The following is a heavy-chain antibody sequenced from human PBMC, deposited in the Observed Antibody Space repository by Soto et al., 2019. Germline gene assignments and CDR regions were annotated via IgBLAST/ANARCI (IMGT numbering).Heavy chain of an antibody. V-gene: IGHV4-4*07. D-gene: IGHD6-13*01. CDR2: IYTSGST. CDR1: GGSISSYY. J-gene: IGHJ6*02. CDR3: FGEWQQLAPQTSYYYYGMDV. Sequence: SETLSLTCTVSGGSISSYYWSWIRQPAGKGLEWIGRIYTSGSTNYNPSLKSRVTMSVDTSKNQFSLKLSSVTAADTAVYYCFGEWQQLAPQTSYYYYGMDVWGQGTTVTVS.